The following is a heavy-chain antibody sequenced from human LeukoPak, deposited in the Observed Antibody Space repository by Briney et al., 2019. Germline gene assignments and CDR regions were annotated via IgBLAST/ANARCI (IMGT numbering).Heavy chain of an antibody. CDR2: ISSSGSTI. Sequence: GGSLRLSCAASGFSFSSYWMSWVRQAPGKGLEWVSYISSSGSTIYYADSVKGRFTISRDNAKNSLYLQMSSLRAEDTAVYYCAELGITMIGGVWGEGTTVTISS. CDR1: GFSFSSYW. CDR3: AELGITMIGGV. J-gene: IGHJ6*04. V-gene: IGHV3-48*04. D-gene: IGHD3-10*02.